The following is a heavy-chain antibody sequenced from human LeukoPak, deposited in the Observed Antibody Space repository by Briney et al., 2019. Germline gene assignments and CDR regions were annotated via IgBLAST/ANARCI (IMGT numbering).Heavy chain of an antibody. CDR3: ARDAGYCGGGSCYDY. CDR1: GFTFSSYW. V-gene: IGHV3-7*01. CDR2: IKQDGSEK. Sequence: GGSLRLSCAASGFTFSSYWMSWVRQAPGKGLEWVANIKQDGSEKYYVDSVKGRFTIFRDNAKNSLYLQMNSLRAEDTAVYYCARDAGYCGGGSCYDYWGQGTLVTVSS. D-gene: IGHD2-15*01. J-gene: IGHJ4*02.